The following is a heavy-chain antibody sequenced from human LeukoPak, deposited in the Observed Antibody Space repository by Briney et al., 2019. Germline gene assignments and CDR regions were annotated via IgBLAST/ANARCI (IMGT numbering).Heavy chain of an antibody. CDR1: GFTVSSNY. V-gene: IGHV3-53*01. CDR3: ARLGPYYFDY. D-gene: IGHD3-16*01. Sequence: GGSLRLSCAASGFTVSSNYMSWVRQAPGKWLEWVSVIYSGGNTYYADSVKGRFTISRDNSKTTLYLQMNSLRAEDTAMYYCARLGPYYFDYWGQGTLVTVSS. J-gene: IGHJ4*02. CDR2: IYSGGNT.